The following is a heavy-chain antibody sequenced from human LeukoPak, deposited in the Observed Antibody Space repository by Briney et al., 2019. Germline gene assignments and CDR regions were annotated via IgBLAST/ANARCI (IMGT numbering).Heavy chain of an antibody. CDR3: ARGYYCEYFDI. CDR1: GYTPTSYA. CDR2: INTNTGNP. J-gene: IGHJ3*02. V-gene: IGHV7-4-1*02. D-gene: IGHD3-22*01. Sequence: ASVKVSCKPSGYTPTSYAMNCVRHAPGQGLEWMGWINTNTGNPTYAQGFTGRFVFSLDTSVSTAYLQISSLKAEDTAVYYCARGYYCEYFDIWGQGTMVTVSS.